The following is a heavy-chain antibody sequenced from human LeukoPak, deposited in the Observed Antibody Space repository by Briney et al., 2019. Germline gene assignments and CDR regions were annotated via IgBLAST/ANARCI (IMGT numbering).Heavy chain of an antibody. CDR3: ARSGASEGPTHNWFDP. Sequence: MASETLSLTCTVSGGSISSYYWSWIRQPPGKGLEWIGNIYDSGSTNYNPSLKSRVTVSVDTSWSQFSLRLTSVTAADTAVYYCARSGASEGPTHNWFDPWSQGSLVIVSS. V-gene: IGHV4-4*08. CDR2: IYDSGST. J-gene: IGHJ5*02. D-gene: IGHD1-26*01. CDR1: GGSISSYY.